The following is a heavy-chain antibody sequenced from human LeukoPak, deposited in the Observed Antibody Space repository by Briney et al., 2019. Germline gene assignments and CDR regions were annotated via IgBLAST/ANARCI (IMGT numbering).Heavy chain of an antibody. CDR1: GFTFSSYA. V-gene: IGHV3-23*01. J-gene: IGHJ6*03. CDR3: AKGAEEGVVITSVYYYFMDV. Sequence: GGSLRLSCAASGFTFSSYAMSWVRQAPGKGLEWVSAISGSGGSTYYADSAKGRFTISRDNSKNTLYLQMNSLRVEDTALYYCAKGAEEGVVITSVYYYFMDVWGKGTTVTISS. D-gene: IGHD3-22*01. CDR2: ISGSGGST.